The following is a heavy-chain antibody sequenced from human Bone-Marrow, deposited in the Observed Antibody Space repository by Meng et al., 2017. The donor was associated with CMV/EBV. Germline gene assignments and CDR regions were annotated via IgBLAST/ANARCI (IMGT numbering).Heavy chain of an antibody. CDR2: ISSSGSTI. Sequence: GESLKISCAASGFTFSSYSMNWVRQAPGKGLEWVSYISSSGSTIYYADSVKGRFTISRDNAKNSLYLQMNSLRAEDTAVYYCASDYYDSSGYPNWGQGTLVTVSS. CDR1: GFTFSSYS. J-gene: IGHJ4*02. V-gene: IGHV3-48*04. CDR3: ASDYYDSSGYPN. D-gene: IGHD3-22*01.